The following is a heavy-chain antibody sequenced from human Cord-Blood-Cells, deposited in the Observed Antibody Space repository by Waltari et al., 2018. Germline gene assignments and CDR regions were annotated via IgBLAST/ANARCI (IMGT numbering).Heavy chain of an antibody. J-gene: IGHJ4*02. CDR3: ARRAAAIY. V-gene: IGHV4-34*01. CDR1: GGSFSGYY. D-gene: IGHD2-2*01. CDR2: IKHSGST. Sequence: QVQLQQWGAGLLKPSETLSLTCAVYGGSFSGYYWSWIRQPPGKGLEWIGEIKHSGSTNYNPSLKSRVTRSVDTSKNQFSLKLSSVTAADTAVYYCARRAAAIYWGQGTLVTVSS.